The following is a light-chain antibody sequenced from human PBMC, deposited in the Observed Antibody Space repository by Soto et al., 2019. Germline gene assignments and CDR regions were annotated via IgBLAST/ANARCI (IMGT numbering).Light chain of an antibody. V-gene: IGLV2-8*01. CDR3: SSYAGSNNYV. J-gene: IGLJ1*01. CDR2: GVT. CDR1: SSDVGAYTY. Sequence: VLTQPPSASGSPGQSVTISCTGTSSDVGAYTYVSWYQQHPGKAPKLMIYGVTERPSGVPDRFSGSKSGNTASLTVSGLQTEDEAYYYCSSYAGSNNYVFGTGTKLT.